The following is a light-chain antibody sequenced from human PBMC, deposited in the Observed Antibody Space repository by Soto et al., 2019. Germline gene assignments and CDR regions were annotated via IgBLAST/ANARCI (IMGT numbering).Light chain of an antibody. CDR1: RHVYINA. Sequence: VVLTQSPATLSLSPGERATLSCRASRHVYINALGWYQQKPGRTPTLLIYGASTRATDVPDRFSATGSGTDFYLTISRVEPEDSAVYYCQQYGASPFTFGPGTRVEI. V-gene: IGKV3-20*01. CDR3: QQYGASPFT. CDR2: GAS. J-gene: IGKJ3*01.